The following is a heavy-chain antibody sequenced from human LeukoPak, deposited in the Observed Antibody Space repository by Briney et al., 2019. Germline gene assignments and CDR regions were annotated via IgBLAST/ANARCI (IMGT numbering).Heavy chain of an antibody. CDR2: ISAYNGNT. Sequence: ASVKVSCKASGYTFTSYSISRVRQAPGQGLEWMGWISAYNGNTNYAQKLQGRVTMTTDTSTSTAYMELRSLRSDDTAVYYCASSYPHSSGYYGQYYFDYWGQGTLVTVSS. J-gene: IGHJ4*02. V-gene: IGHV1-18*01. CDR3: ASSYPHSSGYYGQYYFDY. CDR1: GYTFTSYS. D-gene: IGHD3-22*01.